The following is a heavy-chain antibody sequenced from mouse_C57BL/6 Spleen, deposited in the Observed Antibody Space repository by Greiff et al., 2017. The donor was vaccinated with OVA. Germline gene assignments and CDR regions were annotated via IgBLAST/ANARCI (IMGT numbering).Heavy chain of an antibody. D-gene: IGHD1-1*01. CDR1: GFTFSDYY. Sequence: EVKVVESGGGLVQPGGSLKLSCAASGFTFSDYYMYWVRQTPEKRLEWVAYISNGGGSTYYPDTVKGRFTISRDNAKNTLYLQMSRLKSEDTAMYYCARRHYYGSSYWYFDVWGTGTTVTVSS. CDR2: ISNGGGST. CDR3: ARRHYYGSSYWYFDV. J-gene: IGHJ1*03. V-gene: IGHV5-12*01.